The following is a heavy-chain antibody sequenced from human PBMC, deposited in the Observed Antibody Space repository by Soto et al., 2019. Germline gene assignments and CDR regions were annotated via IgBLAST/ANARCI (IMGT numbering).Heavy chain of an antibody. CDR3: ARDRGNDAFDI. CDR2: ISYDGSNK. D-gene: IGHD6-13*01. J-gene: IGHJ3*02. V-gene: IGHV3-30*04. CDR1: GFTFSSYA. Sequence: GGSLRLSCAASGFTFSSYAMHWVRQAPGKGLEWVAVISYDGSNKYYADSVKGRFTISRDNSKNTLYLQMNSLRAEDTAVYYCARDRGNDAFDIWGQGTMVTVSS.